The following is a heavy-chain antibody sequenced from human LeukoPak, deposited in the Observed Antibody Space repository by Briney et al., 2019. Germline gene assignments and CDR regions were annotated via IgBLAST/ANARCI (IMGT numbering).Heavy chain of an antibody. V-gene: IGHV3-21*01. Sequence: GGSLRLSCAASGFTFSSYSMNWVRQAPGKGLEWVSSISSSSSYIYYADSAKGRFTISRDNAKNSLYLQMNSLRAEDTAVYYCARVVAATPPDWGQGTLVTVSS. CDR3: ARVVAATPPD. CDR2: ISSSSSYI. CDR1: GFTFSSYS. D-gene: IGHD2-15*01. J-gene: IGHJ4*02.